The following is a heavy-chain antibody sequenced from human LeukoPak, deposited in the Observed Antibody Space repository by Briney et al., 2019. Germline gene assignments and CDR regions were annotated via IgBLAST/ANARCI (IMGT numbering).Heavy chain of an antibody. V-gene: IGHV3-11*01. J-gene: IGHJ4*02. CDR1: GFTSSDYY. Sequence: GGSLRLSCAASGFTSSDYYMSWIHQAPGKGLEWVSYISSSGSTIYYADSVKGRFTISRDNAKNSLYLQMNSLRAEDTAVYYCANNIVVVPAADYWGQGTLVTVSS. CDR2: ISSSGSTI. D-gene: IGHD2-2*01. CDR3: ANNIVVVPAADY.